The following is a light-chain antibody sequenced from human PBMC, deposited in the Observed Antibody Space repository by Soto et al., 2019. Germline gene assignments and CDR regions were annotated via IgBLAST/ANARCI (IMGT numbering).Light chain of an antibody. J-gene: IGKJ4*01. CDR2: DAT. CDR3: RQRSNWPLT. Sequence: EIVLTQSPATLSLSPGERATLSCRPSQSVSTYLAWYQQKPGQAPRLLVYDATNRATGIPARFSGSGSGTDFTLTINSLEPEDFAVYSCRQRSNWPLTFGGGTK. CDR1: QSVSTY. V-gene: IGKV3-11*01.